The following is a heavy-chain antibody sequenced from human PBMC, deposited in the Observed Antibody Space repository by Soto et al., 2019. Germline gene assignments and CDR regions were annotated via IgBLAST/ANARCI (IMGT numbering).Heavy chain of an antibody. CDR3: ARDRIAARRIHYYYYGMDV. CDR2: IIPIFGTA. V-gene: IGHV1-69*13. Sequence: ASVKVSCKASGGTFSSYAISWVRQAPGQGLEWMGGIIPIFGTANYAQKFQGRVTITADESTSTAYMELSSLRSEDTAVYYCARDRIAARRIHYYYYGMDVWGKGPTVTVSS. CDR1: GGTFSSYA. J-gene: IGHJ6*04. D-gene: IGHD6-6*01.